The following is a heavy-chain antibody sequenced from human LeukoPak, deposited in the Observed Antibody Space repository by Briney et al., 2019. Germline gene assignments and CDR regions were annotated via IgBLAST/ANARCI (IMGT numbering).Heavy chain of an antibody. D-gene: IGHD6-19*01. J-gene: IGHJ4*02. V-gene: IGHV3-23*01. CDR3: GPGIAVAPGLITYFDY. CDR1: GFTFSSYD. CDR2: ISGSGGST. Sequence: GGSLRLSCAASGFTFSSYDMSWVRQAPGKGLEWVSAISGSGGSTYYADSVKGRFTISRDNSKNTLYLQMNSLRAEDTAVYYCGPGIAVAPGLITYFDYWGQGTLVTVSS.